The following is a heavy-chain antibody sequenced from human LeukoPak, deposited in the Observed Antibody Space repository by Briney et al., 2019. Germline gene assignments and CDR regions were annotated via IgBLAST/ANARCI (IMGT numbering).Heavy chain of an antibody. V-gene: IGHV3-23*01. Sequence: GGSLRLSCAAPGFTFSSYAMSGVGQAPGKGLEGVSAISGSGGSTYYADSVKGRFTISRDNSKNTLYLQMNSLRAEDTAVYYCAKAPMVAPNNYYYYYMDVWGKGTTVTVSS. CDR1: GFTFSSYA. CDR2: ISGSGGST. J-gene: IGHJ6*03. D-gene: IGHD2-15*01. CDR3: AKAPMVAPNNYYYYYMDV.